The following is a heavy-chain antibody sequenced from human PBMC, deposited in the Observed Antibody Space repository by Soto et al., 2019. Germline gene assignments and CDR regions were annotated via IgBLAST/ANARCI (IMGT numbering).Heavy chain of an antibody. CDR1: GLTFSSSA. V-gene: IGHV1-58*01. CDR2: IVVGSGST. J-gene: IGHJ4*02. D-gene: IGHD5-12*01. Sequence: QMQLVQSGPEVRKPGTSVKVSCKASGLTFSSSAVQWVRQARGQRLEWIGWIVVGSGSTKYAQKFQERVTITRDMSTSTAYRELNSLRSEDTAVYYCAAPPNRDAYNYGYWGQGTLVTVSS. CDR3: AAPPNRDAYNYGY.